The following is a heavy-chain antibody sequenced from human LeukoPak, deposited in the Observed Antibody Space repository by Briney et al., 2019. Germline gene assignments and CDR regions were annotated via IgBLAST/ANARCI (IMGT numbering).Heavy chain of an antibody. CDR3: AKDQRYCGGDCYSSFDY. J-gene: IGHJ4*02. V-gene: IGHV3-23*01. Sequence: GGSLRLSCAASVFTFSSYAMSWVRQAPGKGLEGVSAISGSGGSTYYADSVKGRFTISRDNSKNTLYLQMNSLRAEDTAVYYCAKDQRYCGGDCYSSFDYWGQGTLVTVSS. D-gene: IGHD2-21*02. CDR1: VFTFSSYA. CDR2: ISGSGGST.